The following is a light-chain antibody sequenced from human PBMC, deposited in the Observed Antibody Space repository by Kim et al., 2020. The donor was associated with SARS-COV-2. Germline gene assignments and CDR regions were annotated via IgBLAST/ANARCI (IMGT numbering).Light chain of an antibody. J-gene: IGKJ5*01. CDR1: QSVRNGY. V-gene: IGKV3-20*01. Sequence: TQGERATLSCRASQSVRNGYLAWYQQKPGQAPRLLISDAYTRATGIPDRFSGSGSGTDFTLTISRLEPEDFAVYYCQQYTGSPITFGQGTRLEIK. CDR2: DAY. CDR3: QQYTGSPIT.